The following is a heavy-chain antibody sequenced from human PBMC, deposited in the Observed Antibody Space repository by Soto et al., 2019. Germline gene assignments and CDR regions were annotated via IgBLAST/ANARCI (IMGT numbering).Heavy chain of an antibody. D-gene: IGHD6-19*01. CDR3: ARISPHWSAVAGSDVFDI. J-gene: IGHJ3*02. V-gene: IGHV1-18*01. Sequence: ASVKVSCKASGYTFTSYGISWVRQAPGQGLEWMGWISAYNGNTNYAQKLQGRVTMTTDTSTSTAYMELRSLRSDDTAVYYCARISPHWSAVAGSDVFDIWGQGTMVTVS. CDR1: GYTFTSYG. CDR2: ISAYNGNT.